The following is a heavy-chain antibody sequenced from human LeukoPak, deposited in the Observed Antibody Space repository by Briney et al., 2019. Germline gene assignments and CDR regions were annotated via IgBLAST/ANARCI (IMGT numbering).Heavy chain of an antibody. CDR1: GGSIRSYY. CDR2: IDTSGNT. CDR3: ARVSSSWYQDWYFDL. D-gene: IGHD6-13*01. V-gene: IGHV4-4*07. J-gene: IGHJ2*01. Sequence: SETLSLTCTVSGGSIRSYYWSWIRQPAGKGLEWIGRIDTSGNTNYKPSLKSRVTMSVDTSKNQFSLKLSSVTAADTAVYYCARVSSSWYQDWYFDLWGRGTLATVSS.